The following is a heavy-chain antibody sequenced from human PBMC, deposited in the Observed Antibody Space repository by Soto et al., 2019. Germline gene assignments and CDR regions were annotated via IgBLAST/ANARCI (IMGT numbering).Heavy chain of an antibody. D-gene: IGHD6-6*01. CDR3: ARDQWEKYSSSRYYYYGMDV. Sequence: ASVKVSCKASGYTFTGYYMHWVRQAPGQGLEWMGWINPNSGGTNYAQKFQGWVTMTRDTSISTAYMELSRLRSDDTAVYYCARDQWEKYSSSRYYYYGMDVWGQGTTVTVSS. CDR2: INPNSGGT. CDR1: GYTFTGYY. J-gene: IGHJ6*02. V-gene: IGHV1-2*04.